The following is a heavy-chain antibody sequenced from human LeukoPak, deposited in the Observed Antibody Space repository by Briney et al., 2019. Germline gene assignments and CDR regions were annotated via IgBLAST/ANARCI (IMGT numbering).Heavy chain of an antibody. D-gene: IGHD6-13*01. CDR2: FDPEDGET. CDR1: GYTLTELS. J-gene: IGHJ5*02. Sequence: ASVKVSCKVSGYTLTELSMHWVRQAPGKGLEWMGGFDPEDGETIYAQKFQGRVTMTEDTSTDTAYMELSSLRSEDMAVYYCATESPLNGSSWSWGQGTLVTVSS. V-gene: IGHV1-24*01. CDR3: ATESPLNGSSWS.